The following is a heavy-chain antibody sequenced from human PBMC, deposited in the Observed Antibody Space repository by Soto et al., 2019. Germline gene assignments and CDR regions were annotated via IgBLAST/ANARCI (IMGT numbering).Heavy chain of an antibody. D-gene: IGHD5-12*01. V-gene: IGHV4-59*02. CDR1: GVFVTNYY. CDR3: AKNVDPYFCGMDV. CDR2: IYHSGNT. J-gene: IGHJ6*02. Sequence: SETLSLTCTVSGVFVTNYYWSWIRQPPGKGLEWIGYIYHSGNTNNSPSLKSRVSISVDTSKNQFSLKLTSVTAADSAVYYCAKNVDPYFCGMDVWGQGTTVTVSS.